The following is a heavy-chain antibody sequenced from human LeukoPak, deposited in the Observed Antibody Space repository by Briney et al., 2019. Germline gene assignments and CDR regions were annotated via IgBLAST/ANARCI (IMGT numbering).Heavy chain of an antibody. Sequence: PSETLSLTCTVSGGSISSYYWSWIRQPAGKGLEWIARIYTGGSTNYNPSLKSRVTVSVDTSKNQFSLKLSSVTAADTAVYYCARLQEGVWVGESTISSHRPYYYYYYMDVWGKGTTVTISS. V-gene: IGHV4-4*07. CDR2: IYTGGST. CDR1: GGSISSYY. J-gene: IGHJ6*03. D-gene: IGHD3-10*01. CDR3: ARLQEGVWVGESTISSHRPYYYYYYMDV.